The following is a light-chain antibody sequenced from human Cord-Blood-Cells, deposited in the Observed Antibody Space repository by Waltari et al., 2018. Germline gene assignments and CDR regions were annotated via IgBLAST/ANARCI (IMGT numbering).Light chain of an antibody. Sequence: EILLTQSPGTVSLSPGESATLSCRASQSVSSSYLAWYQQKPGQAPRLLIYGASSRATGIPDRFSGSGSGTDFTLTISRLEPEDFAVYYCQQYGSSRGFTFGPGTKVDIK. J-gene: IGKJ3*01. V-gene: IGKV3-20*01. CDR2: GAS. CDR3: QQYGSSRGFT. CDR1: QSVSSSY.